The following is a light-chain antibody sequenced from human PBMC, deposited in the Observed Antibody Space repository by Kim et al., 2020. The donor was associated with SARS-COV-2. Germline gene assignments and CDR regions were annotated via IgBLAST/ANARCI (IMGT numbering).Light chain of an antibody. V-gene: IGKV3-15*01. CDR1: QSISTK. Sequence: VSPGETATLSCRASQSISTKLAWYQQKPGQAPRLLIYGAFSRATGIPARFSGSGSETEFTLTISSLQSEDFAVYVCQQYDKWPLTFGGGTKVDIK. CDR3: QQYDKWPLT. CDR2: GAF. J-gene: IGKJ4*01.